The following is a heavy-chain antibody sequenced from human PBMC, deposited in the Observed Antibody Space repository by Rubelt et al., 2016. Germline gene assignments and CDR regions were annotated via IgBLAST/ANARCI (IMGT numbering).Heavy chain of an antibody. CDR2: INADGSGT. Sequence: EVQLLESGGGLVQPGGSLRLSCAASGFTFSSYWMHWFRQVPGKGPVWVSRINADGSGTNYADSVKGRFTISRDNAKSALYLQMDSLRAEDTAIYYCARDLYGSGGFDSWGLGTLVTVSS. CDR1: GFTFSSYW. D-gene: IGHD3-10*01. J-gene: IGHJ4*02. V-gene: IGHV3-74*01. CDR3: ARDLYGSGGFDS.